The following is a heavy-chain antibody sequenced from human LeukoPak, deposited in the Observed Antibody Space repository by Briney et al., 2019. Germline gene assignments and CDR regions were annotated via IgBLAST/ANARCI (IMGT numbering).Heavy chain of an antibody. CDR3: AKDTANQRYRLSDY. J-gene: IGHJ4*02. V-gene: IGHV3-23*01. Sequence: HSGGSLRLSCAASGFTFSSYAMSWVRQAPGKGLEWVSAISGSGGSTYYADSVKGRFTISRDNSKNTLYLQMNSLRAEDTAVYYCAKDTANQRYRLSDYWGQGTLVTVSS. CDR2: ISGSGGST. CDR1: GFTFSSYA. D-gene: IGHD2-15*01.